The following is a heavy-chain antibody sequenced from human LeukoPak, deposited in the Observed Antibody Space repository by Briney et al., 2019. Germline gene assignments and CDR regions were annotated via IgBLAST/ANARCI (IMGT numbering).Heavy chain of an antibody. CDR3: ARDQNFWSGYEAFDI. V-gene: IGHV3-48*04. CDR1: GFTFSSYA. D-gene: IGHD3-3*01. Sequence: SGGSLRLSCAASGFTFSSYAMSWVRQAPGKGLEWVSYISSSGSTIYYADSVKGRFTISRDNAKNSLYLQMNSLRAEDTAVYYCARDQNFWSGYEAFDIWGQGTMVTVSS. J-gene: IGHJ3*02. CDR2: ISSSGSTI.